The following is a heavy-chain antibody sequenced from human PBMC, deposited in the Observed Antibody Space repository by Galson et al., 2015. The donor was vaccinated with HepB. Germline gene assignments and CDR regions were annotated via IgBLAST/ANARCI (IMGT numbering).Heavy chain of an antibody. V-gene: IGHV3-21*01. CDR2: ISSSSSYI. CDR1: GFTFSSYS. CDR3: AREAYCGGDCFSYYYYMDV. J-gene: IGHJ6*03. D-gene: IGHD2-21*01. Sequence: SLRLSCAASGFTFSSYSMNWVRQAPGKGLEWVSSISSSSSYIYYADSVKGRFTISRDNAKNSLYLQMNSLRAEDTAVYYCAREAYCGGDCFSYYYYMDVWGKGTTVTVSS.